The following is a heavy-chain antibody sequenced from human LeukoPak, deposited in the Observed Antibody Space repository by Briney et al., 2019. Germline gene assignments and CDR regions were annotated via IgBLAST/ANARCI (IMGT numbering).Heavy chain of an antibody. CDR3: ARHGSIATGAFTH. CDR2: IYYSGST. D-gene: IGHD6-13*01. CDR1: GGSISSHY. V-gene: IGHV4-59*08. Sequence: SETLSLTCTVSGGSISSHYWSWIRQPPGKGLEWIGYIYYSGSTNYNPSLKSRVTISVDTSKNQFSLKLGSVTAADTAVYYCARHGSIATGAFTHWGQGTLVTVSS. J-gene: IGHJ4*02.